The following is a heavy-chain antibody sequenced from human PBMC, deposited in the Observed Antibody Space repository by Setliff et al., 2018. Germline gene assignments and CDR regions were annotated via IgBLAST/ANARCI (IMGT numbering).Heavy chain of an antibody. V-gene: IGHV4-38-2*01. Sequence: SETLSLTCAVSGYSISSGYYWGWIRQPPGKGLEWIGSIYHSGSTYYNPSLKSRVTISVDTSKNQFSLKLSSVTAADTAVYYCARHVNGSGKYYNWFDPWGQGTRVTVS. CDR2: IYHSGST. D-gene: IGHD3-10*01. CDR3: ARHVNGSGKYYNWFDP. J-gene: IGHJ5*02. CDR1: GYSISSGYY.